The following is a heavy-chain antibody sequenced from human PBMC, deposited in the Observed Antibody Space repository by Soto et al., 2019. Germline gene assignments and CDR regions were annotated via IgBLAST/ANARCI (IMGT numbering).Heavy chain of an antibody. CDR3: ARDAQYSSRWHPIDY. CDR1: GYTFTAYG. Sequence: QVQLVQSGAEVKKPGASVKVYCKASGYTFTAYGISWVRQAPGQGLEWMGWIHTYNGNTNYAQKVQGRVTMTTDSSTSTAYMELRSLRSDDTAVYYCARDAQYSSRWHPIDYWGQGTLVTVSS. D-gene: IGHD6-19*01. V-gene: IGHV1-18*01. J-gene: IGHJ4*02. CDR2: IHTYNGNT.